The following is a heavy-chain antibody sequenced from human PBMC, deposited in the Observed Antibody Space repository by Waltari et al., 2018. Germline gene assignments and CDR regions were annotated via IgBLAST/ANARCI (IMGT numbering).Heavy chain of an antibody. CDR3: ATCIAVAGTCYYYGMDV. J-gene: IGHJ6*02. D-gene: IGHD6-19*01. CDR2: IIPIFGTA. V-gene: IGHV1-69*01. Sequence: QVQLVQSGAEVKKPGSSVKVSCKASGGTFSSYAISWVRQAPGQGLEWMGGIIPIFGTANYAQKFQGRVTITADESTSTAYMELSSLRSEDTAVYYCATCIAVAGTCYYYGMDVWGQGTTVTVSS. CDR1: GGTFSSYA.